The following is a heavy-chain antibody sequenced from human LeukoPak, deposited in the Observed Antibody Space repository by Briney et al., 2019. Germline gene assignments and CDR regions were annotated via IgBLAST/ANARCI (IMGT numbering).Heavy chain of an antibody. J-gene: IGHJ3*02. CDR3: ARPQVVNDAFDI. D-gene: IGHD3-22*01. CDR2: IYYSGST. V-gene: IGHV4-39*07. Sequence: SETLSLTCTVSGGSISNNNYYWDWIRQPPGKGLEWIGNIYYSGSTYYNPSLKSRVTISVDTSKNQFSLKLSSVTAADTAVYYCARPQVVNDAFDIWGQGTMVTVSS. CDR1: GGSISNNNYY.